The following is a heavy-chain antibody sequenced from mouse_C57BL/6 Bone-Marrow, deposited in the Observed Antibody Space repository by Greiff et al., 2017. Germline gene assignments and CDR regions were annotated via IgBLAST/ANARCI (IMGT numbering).Heavy chain of an antibody. CDR1: GFTFSSYG. Sequence: EVKLVESGGDLVKPGGSLKLSCAASGFTFSSYGMSWVRQTPDQRLEWVATISSGGSYTYYPDSVKGRFTLSRGNAKNTLYLQMSSLKSEDKAMYFCARHYALYYGSSFNWYVDVWGTGTTVTVSA. CDR3: ARHYALYYGSSFNWYVDV. J-gene: IGHJ1*03. D-gene: IGHD1-1*01. CDR2: ISSGGSYT. V-gene: IGHV5-6*01.